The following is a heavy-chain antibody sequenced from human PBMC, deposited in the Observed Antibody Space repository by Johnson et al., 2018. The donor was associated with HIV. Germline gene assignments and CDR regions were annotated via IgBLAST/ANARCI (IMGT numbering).Heavy chain of an antibody. D-gene: IGHD3-10*01. J-gene: IGHJ3*02. CDR3: SKDFRSFRFRSDAFDI. Sequence: QVQLVESGGGVVQPGRSLRLSCAASAFTFSRYAMHWVRQAPGKGLAWVAFISNDGSNKYYADSVKGRFTISRDTSKNQLYLLMKSLRTEDTAMYYCSKDFRSFRFRSDAFDIWGQGTMVTVSS. CDR2: ISNDGSNK. V-gene: IGHV3-30-3*02. CDR1: AFTFSRYA.